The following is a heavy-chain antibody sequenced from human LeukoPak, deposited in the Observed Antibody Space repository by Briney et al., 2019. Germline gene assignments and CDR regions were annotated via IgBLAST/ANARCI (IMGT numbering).Heavy chain of an antibody. D-gene: IGHD6-13*01. CDR1: GYTFTSYG. Sequence: ASVKVSCKASGYTFTSYGISWVRQAPGQGLEWMGWISAYNGNTNYAQKLQGRVTITTDESTGTAYMELSSLRSEDTAVYYCARMHSSSWSPFDYWGQGTLVTVSS. J-gene: IGHJ4*02. CDR2: ISAYNGNT. V-gene: IGHV1-18*01. CDR3: ARMHSSSWSPFDY.